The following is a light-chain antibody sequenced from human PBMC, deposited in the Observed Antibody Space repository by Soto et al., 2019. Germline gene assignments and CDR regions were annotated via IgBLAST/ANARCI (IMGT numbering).Light chain of an antibody. V-gene: IGKV3-15*01. J-gene: IGKJ1*01. Sequence: EIVMTQSPATLYVSPGERATLSCRASQSVGSNLAWYQQKPGQGPRLLIYGASIRATGIPARFSASGSGTEFTLTISSLQSEDFAVYYCQQYNNWRTFGQGTKVEIK. CDR1: QSVGSN. CDR3: QQYNNWRT. CDR2: GAS.